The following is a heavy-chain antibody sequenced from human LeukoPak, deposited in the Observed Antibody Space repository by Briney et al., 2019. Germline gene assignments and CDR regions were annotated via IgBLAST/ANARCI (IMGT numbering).Heavy chain of an antibody. CDR3: ARGVVPAAMDAFNI. V-gene: IGHV1-69*13. CDR2: IIPIFGTA. J-gene: IGHJ3*02. CDR1: RGTFSSYA. Sequence: GASVKVSCKASRGTFSSYAISWVRQAPGQGLEWMGGIIPIFGTANYAQKFQGRVTITADESTSTAYMELSSLRSEDTAVYYCARGVVPAAMDAFNIWGQGTMVTVSS. D-gene: IGHD2-2*01.